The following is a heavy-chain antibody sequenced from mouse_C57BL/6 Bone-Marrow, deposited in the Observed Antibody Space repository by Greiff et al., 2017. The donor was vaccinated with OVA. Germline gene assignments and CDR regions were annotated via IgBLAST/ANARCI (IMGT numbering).Heavy chain of an antibody. CDR3: TRPELRHWYFDV. Sequence: EVQGVESGGGLVQPGGSMKLSCAASGFTFSDAWMDWVRQSPEKGLEWVAEIRNKANNHATYYAESVKGRFTISRDDSKSSVYLQMNSLRAEDTGIYYCTRPELRHWYFDVWGTGTTVTVSS. CDR2: IRNKANNHAT. V-gene: IGHV6-6*01. CDR1: GFTFSDAW. J-gene: IGHJ1*03. D-gene: IGHD4-1*01.